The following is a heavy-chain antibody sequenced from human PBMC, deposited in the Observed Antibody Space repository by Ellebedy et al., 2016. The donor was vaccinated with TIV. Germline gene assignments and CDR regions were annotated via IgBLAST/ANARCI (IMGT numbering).Heavy chain of an antibody. V-gene: IGHV4-34*01. CDR2: INHSRST. D-gene: IGHD3-16*02. CDR1: GGSFSVYY. J-gene: IGHJ5*02. Sequence: MPGGSLRLSCAVYGGSFSVYYSSWIRQPPGKGLAWIGEINHSRSTDYNPSLKSRVTISVGTSKNQFSLKLSSVTAADTAVYYCAMLRAYDYVWGSYRFFWFDPWGQGTLVTVSS. CDR3: AMLRAYDYVWGSYRFFWFDP.